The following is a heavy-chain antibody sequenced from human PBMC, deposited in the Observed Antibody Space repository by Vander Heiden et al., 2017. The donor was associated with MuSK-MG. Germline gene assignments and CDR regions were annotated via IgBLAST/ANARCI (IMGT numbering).Heavy chain of an antibody. Sequence: QVQLQQWRAGLFKPSETLSPTCAVYGGFFRGYFWSRIRQPPGKGLEWIGEINHSGSTNYNPSLKSRVTISVDTSKNQFSLKLSSVTAADTAVYYCARDRQPDILTGYYNDNYYFDYWGQGTLVTVSS. CDR1: GGFFRGYF. D-gene: IGHD3-9*01. V-gene: IGHV4-34*01. CDR3: ARDRQPDILTGYYNDNYYFDY. J-gene: IGHJ4*02. CDR2: INHSGST.